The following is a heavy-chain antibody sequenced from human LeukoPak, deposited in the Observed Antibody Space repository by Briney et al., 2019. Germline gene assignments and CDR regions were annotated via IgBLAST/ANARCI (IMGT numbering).Heavy chain of an antibody. J-gene: IGHJ3*02. D-gene: IGHD3-22*01. Sequence: ASVKVSCKASGYTFTGHYIHWVRQAPGQGLEWMGWIHPNTGGTKYAQKLQGRVTMTTDTSTSTAYMELRSPRSDDTAVYYCARHRLHRIYYDSSGYYHDALDIWGQGTMITVSS. CDR2: IHPNTGGT. V-gene: IGHV1-2*02. CDR1: GYTFTGHY. CDR3: ARHRLHRIYYDSSGYYHDALDI.